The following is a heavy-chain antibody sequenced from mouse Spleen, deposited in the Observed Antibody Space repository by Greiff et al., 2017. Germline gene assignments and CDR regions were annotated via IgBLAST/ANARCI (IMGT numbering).Heavy chain of an antibody. J-gene: IGHJ2*01. CDR3: ATGGDFDY. V-gene: IGHV1-69*01. CDR2: IDPSDSYT. CDR1: GYTFTSYW. Sequence: VKLVESGAELVMPGASVKLSCKASGYTFTSYWMHWVKQRPGQGLEWIGEIDPSDSYTNYNQKFKGKATLTVDKSSSTAYMQLSSLTSEDSAVYYCATGGDFDYWGQGTTLTVSS.